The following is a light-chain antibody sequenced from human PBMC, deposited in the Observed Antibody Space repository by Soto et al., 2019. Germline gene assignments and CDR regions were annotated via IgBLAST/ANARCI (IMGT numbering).Light chain of an antibody. J-gene: IGKJ1*01. Sequence: EIVMTQSPVTLSVSPGERATLSCRASQNVGNNLAWYQQKPGQAPRLLIYGASSRATGIPDRFSGSGSGTDFTLTISRLEPEDFAVYYCQQYGSSHWTFGQGTKVDIK. CDR3: QQYGSSHWT. CDR2: GAS. V-gene: IGKV3-20*01. CDR1: QNVGNN.